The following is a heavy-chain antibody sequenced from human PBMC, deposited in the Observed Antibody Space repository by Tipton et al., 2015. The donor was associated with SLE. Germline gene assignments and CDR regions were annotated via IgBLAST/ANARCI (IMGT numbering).Heavy chain of an antibody. Sequence: LRFSCIVSIGSLNNYYWSWIRQPPGKGLEWIGNIYYTGNINYSPSLKSRVSMSVDTSKNRFSLKLKTVTAADTAVYYCARSTPDEFDFWGHGTLVTVSS. CDR1: IGSLNNYY. D-gene: IGHD5/OR15-5a*01. V-gene: IGHV4-59*01. CDR2: IYYTGNI. CDR3: ARSTPDEFDF. J-gene: IGHJ4*01.